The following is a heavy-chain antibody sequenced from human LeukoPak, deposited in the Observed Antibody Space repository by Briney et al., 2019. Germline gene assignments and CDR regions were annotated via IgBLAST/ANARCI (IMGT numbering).Heavy chain of an antibody. J-gene: IGHJ2*01. CDR1: GYSFTSYW. D-gene: IGHD3-10*01. Sequence: GESLKISCKGSGYSFTSYWIGWVRQMPGKGLEWMGIIYPGDSDTRYSPSFQGQVTISADKSISTAYLQWSSLKASDTAMYYCARVGSGPGDRRYFDLWGRGTLVTVSS. CDR3: ARVGSGPGDRRYFDL. CDR2: IYPGDSDT. V-gene: IGHV5-51*01.